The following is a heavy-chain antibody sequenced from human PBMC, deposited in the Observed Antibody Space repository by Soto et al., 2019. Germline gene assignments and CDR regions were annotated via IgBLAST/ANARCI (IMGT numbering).Heavy chain of an antibody. Sequence: GESLKISCKGSGYSFTSYWIGWVRQMPGKGLEWMGIIYRGDSDIRYSPSFQGQVTISADKSISTAYLQWSSLKASDTAMYYCARLDYDILTGYSTLFDYWGQGTLVTVSS. V-gene: IGHV5-51*01. D-gene: IGHD3-9*01. CDR2: IYRGDSDI. CDR3: ARLDYDILTGYSTLFDY. CDR1: GYSFTSYW. J-gene: IGHJ4*02.